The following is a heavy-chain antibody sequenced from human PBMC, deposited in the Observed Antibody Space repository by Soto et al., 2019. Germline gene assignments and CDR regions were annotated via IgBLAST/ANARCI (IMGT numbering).Heavy chain of an antibody. Sequence: LRRPWAAAGCSLSNCGRNCVPQAPGKGLEWVAIIWLEGNKKYYADSVRGRFIIYRDISKNGLYLQINTLRAEDTAVYYCASDLVGASDSYGVDVWGQGTPVTVSS. CDR1: GCSLSNCG. CDR2: IWLEGNKK. D-gene: IGHD1-26*01. J-gene: IGHJ6*02. CDR3: ASDLVGASDSYGVDV. V-gene: IGHV3-33*01.